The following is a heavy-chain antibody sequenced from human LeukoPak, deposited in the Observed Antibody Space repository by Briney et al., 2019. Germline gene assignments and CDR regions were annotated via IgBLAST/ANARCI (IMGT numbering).Heavy chain of an antibody. J-gene: IGHJ3*02. Sequence: PSETLSLTCAVYGGSFSGYYWSWIRQPPGKGLEWIGYIYYSGSTNYNPSLKSRVTISVDTSKNQFSLKLSSVTAADTAVYYCARDGYGGAFDIWGQGTMVTVSS. CDR1: GGSFSGYY. V-gene: IGHV4-59*01. CDR3: ARDGYGGAFDI. D-gene: IGHD4-17*01. CDR2: IYYSGST.